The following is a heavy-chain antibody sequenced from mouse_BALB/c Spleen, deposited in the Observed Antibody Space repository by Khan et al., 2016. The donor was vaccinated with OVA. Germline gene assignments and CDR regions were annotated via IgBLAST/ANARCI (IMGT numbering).Heavy chain of an antibody. CDR1: GYSITSGYA. V-gene: IGHV3-2*02. CDR3: ARGNYYGYYFDY. Sequence: VRLQQSGPGLVKPSQSLSLTCTVTGYSITSGYAWNWIRQFPGNKLEWMGYISYSGVTSYTPSLKSRISITRDTSKNQFFLQLNSVTTEDTVTYYCARGNYYGYYFDYWGQGTTLTVSS. D-gene: IGHD1-1*01. J-gene: IGHJ2*01. CDR2: ISYSGVT.